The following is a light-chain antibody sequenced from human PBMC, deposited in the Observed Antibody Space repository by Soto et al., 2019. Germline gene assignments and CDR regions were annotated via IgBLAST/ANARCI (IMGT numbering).Light chain of an antibody. CDR2: RTL. CDR3: QQYADSPVT. V-gene: IGKV3-20*01. Sequence: EIVLTQSPGFLSVSPGERATLSCRASQTVRNGYLAWYQHKAGQAPRLLIYRTLSRAAGIPDRFSGSGSGTDFTLTISRLEPEDFAVYFCQQYADSPVTFGGRTKVEIK. CDR1: QTVRNGY. J-gene: IGKJ4*01.